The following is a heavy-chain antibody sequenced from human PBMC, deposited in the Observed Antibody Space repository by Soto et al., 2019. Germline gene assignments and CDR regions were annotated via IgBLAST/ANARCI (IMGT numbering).Heavy chain of an antibody. J-gene: IGHJ6*02. V-gene: IGHV1-69*02. CDR2: VIPVLGVT. CDR1: GDTFSSYT. D-gene: IGHD2-21*02. Sequence: QVQLVQSGAELKKPGSSVKVSCRSGGDTFSSYTVSWVRQAPGQGLEWMGRVIPVLGVTNYARKFQGRVSITAEKSTSTAYLELRSLTSEDSGVYYCARRRYCGADCYSQYYYDMDIWGQGTTVTVSS. CDR3: ARRRYCGADCYSQYYYDMDI.